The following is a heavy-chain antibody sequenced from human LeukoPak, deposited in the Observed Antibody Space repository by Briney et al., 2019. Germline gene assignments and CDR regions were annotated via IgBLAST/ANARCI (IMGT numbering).Heavy chain of an antibody. Sequence: GASVKVFCKASGYTFTGYYMHWVRQAPGQGLEWMGWINPNSGGTNYAQKFQGRVTMTRDTSISTAYMELSRLRSDDTAVYYCARVRGIAVAPDAFDIWGQGTMVTVSS. V-gene: IGHV1-2*02. CDR2: INPNSGGT. CDR3: ARVRGIAVAPDAFDI. CDR1: GYTFTGYY. D-gene: IGHD6-19*01. J-gene: IGHJ3*02.